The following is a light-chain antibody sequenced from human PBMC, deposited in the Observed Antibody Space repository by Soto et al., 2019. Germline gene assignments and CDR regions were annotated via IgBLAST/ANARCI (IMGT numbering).Light chain of an antibody. CDR3: SSYTSSSTPYV. CDR1: TSDVGGSNY. J-gene: IGLJ1*01. CDR2: EVS. V-gene: IGLV2-14*01. Sequence: QSALTQPASVSGSPGQSITISCTGSTSDVGGSNYVSWYQQHPGRAPKLILYEVSNRPSGVSNRFSGSKSGNTASLTISGLQAEDEADYYCSSYTSSSTPYVFGTGTKVTVL.